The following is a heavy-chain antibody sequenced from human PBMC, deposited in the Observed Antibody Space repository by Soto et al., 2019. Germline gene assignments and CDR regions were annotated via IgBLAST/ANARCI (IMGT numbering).Heavy chain of an antibody. CDR3: ARTDRAIFYGMDV. CDR2: INHSGST. V-gene: IGHV4-34*01. J-gene: IGHJ6*02. CDR1: GGSFSGYY. Sequence: SETLSLTCAVYGGSFSGYYLSWIRQPPGKGLEWIGEINHSGSTNYNPSLKSRVTISVDTSKNQFSLKVSSVTAADTAVYHCARTDRAIFYGMDVWGQGTTVTVYS. D-gene: IGHD3-22*01.